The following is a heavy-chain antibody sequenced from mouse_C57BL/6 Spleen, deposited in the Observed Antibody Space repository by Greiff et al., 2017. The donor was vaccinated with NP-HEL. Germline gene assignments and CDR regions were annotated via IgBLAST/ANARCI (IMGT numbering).Heavy chain of an antibody. V-gene: IGHV5-17*01. CDR3: ARWYYGSLDV. D-gene: IGHD1-1*01. CDR2: ISSGSSTI. CDR1: GFTFSDYG. J-gene: IGHJ1*03. Sequence: EVKLVESGGGLVKPGGSLKLSCAASGFTFSDYGMHWVRQAPEKGLEWVAYISSGSSTIYYAGTVKGRFTISRDNAKNTLCLQMTSLRSEDTAMYYCARWYYGSLDVWGTGTTVTVSS.